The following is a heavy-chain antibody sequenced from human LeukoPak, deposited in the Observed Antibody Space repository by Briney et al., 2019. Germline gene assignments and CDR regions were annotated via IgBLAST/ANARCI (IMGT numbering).Heavy chain of an antibody. CDR1: GFTFSNYA. CDR2: ISGSGGNT. Sequence: GGSLRLSCAASGFTFSNYAMSWVRQAPGKGLEWVSGISGSGGNTYHADSVKGRFTISRDNSKNTLYVQMNNLRAEDTAVYYCATEKGDSPDYWGQGTLVTVSS. V-gene: IGHV3-23*01. CDR3: ATEKGDSPDY. J-gene: IGHJ4*02. D-gene: IGHD2-21*01.